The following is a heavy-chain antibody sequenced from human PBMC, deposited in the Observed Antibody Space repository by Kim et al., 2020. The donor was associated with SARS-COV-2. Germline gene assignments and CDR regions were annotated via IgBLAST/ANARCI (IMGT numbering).Heavy chain of an antibody. D-gene: IGHD1-26*01. CDR2: ISYDGSNK. CDR3: ARVNSGSYYGAFDI. J-gene: IGHJ3*02. CDR1: GFTFSSYA. Sequence: GGSLRLSCAASGFTFSSYAMHWVRQAPGKGLEWVSVISYDGSNKYYADSVKGRFTISRDNSTNTLYLQMNSLRAEDTAVYYCARVNSGSYYGAFDIWGQGTMVTVSS. V-gene: IGHV3-30-3*01.